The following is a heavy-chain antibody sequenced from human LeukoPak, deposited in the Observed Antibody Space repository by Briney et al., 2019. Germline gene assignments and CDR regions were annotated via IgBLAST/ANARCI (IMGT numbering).Heavy chain of an antibody. D-gene: IGHD1-1*01. CDR3: ARARYNWNDVADY. CDR2: IKQDGSEK. V-gene: IGHV3-7*03. Sequence: GGSLRLSCAASGFTFSSYWMSWVRQAPGKGLEWVANIKQDGSEKYYVDSVKGRFTISRDNAKNSLYLQMNSLRAEDTAVYCCARARYNWNDVADYWGQGTLVTVSS. J-gene: IGHJ4*02. CDR1: GFTFSSYW.